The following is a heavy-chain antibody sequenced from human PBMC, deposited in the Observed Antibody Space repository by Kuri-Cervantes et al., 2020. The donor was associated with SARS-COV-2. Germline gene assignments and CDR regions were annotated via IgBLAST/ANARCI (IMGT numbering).Heavy chain of an antibody. CDR1: GGSITTRSHY. D-gene: IGHD6-19*01. V-gene: IGHV4-39*07. Sequence: SETLSLTCTVSGGSITTRSHYWGWIRQSPGKGLEWIGEINHSGSTNYNPSLKSRVTISVDTSKNQFSLKLSSVTAADTAVYYCARGDAGIAVAGDAFDIWGQGTMVTVSS. J-gene: IGHJ3*02. CDR3: ARGDAGIAVAGDAFDI. CDR2: INHSGST.